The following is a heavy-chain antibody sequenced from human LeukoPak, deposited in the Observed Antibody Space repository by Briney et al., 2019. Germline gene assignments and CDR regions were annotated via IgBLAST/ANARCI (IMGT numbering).Heavy chain of an antibody. CDR3: AREDLTGGGTMGYYYGMDV. D-gene: IGHD2-8*02. V-gene: IGHV3-30-3*01. CDR1: GFTFSSYA. Sequence: PGRSLRLSCAASGFTFSSYAMHWVRQAPGKGLEWVAVISYDGSNKYYADSVKGRFTISRDNSKNTLYLQMNSLRAEDTAVYYCAREDLTGGGTMGYYYGMDVWGQGTTVTVSS. CDR2: ISYDGSNK. J-gene: IGHJ6*02.